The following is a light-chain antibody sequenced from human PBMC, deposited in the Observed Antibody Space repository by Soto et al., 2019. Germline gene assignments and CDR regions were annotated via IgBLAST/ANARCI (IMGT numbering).Light chain of an antibody. Sequence: TQSPATLSLSPGERATITCRTSQSVGSYLAWYQKKPGKAPRLLIYDASTMATGVPARFSGSGSGREVTPTTSSLVPQEFAVYYCQQRSTWPPLSFGGGTQVEIK. CDR3: QQRSTWPPLS. CDR2: DAS. J-gene: IGKJ4*01. CDR1: QSVGSY. V-gene: IGKV3-11*02.